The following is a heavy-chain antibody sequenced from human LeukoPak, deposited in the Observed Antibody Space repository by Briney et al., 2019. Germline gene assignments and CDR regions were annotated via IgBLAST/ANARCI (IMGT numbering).Heavy chain of an antibody. CDR1: GFTFSSYW. D-gene: IGHD6-19*01. Sequence: GGSLRLSCAASGFTFSSYWMHWVRQAPGKGLVWVSRINSDGSITTYADSVRGRFTISRDNAKSSLYLQMNSLRVADTAVYYCVRAPPGTGWLIDHWGQGTLVAVSS. CDR2: INSDGSIT. CDR3: VRAPPGTGWLIDH. V-gene: IGHV3-74*01. J-gene: IGHJ4*02.